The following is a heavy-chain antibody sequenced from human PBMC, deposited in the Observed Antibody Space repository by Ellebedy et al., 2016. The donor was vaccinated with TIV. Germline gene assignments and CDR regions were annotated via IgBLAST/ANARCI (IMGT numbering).Heavy chain of an antibody. D-gene: IGHD5-18*01. J-gene: IGHJ4*02. CDR1: GYTFIDYY. Sequence: AASVKVSCKASGYTFIDYYMHWVRQAPGQGLEWMGLINPNSGGTSYAKKFQGWVTMTRDTSISTAYMELTRLTSDDTAVYYCARGFARGYIYGYGDYWGQGTLVTVSS. CDR2: INPNSGGT. CDR3: ARGFARGYIYGYGDY. V-gene: IGHV1-2*04.